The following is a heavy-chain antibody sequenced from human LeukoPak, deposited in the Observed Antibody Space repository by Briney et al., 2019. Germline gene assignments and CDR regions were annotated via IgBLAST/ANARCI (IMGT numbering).Heavy chain of an antibody. Sequence: SETLSLTCTVSGGSISSGGYYWSWIRQPPGKGLEWIGYIYHSGSTYYNPSLKSRVTISVDRSKNQFSLKLSSVTAADTAVYYCARDLLPSTSIYYMDVWGKGTTVTVSS. CDR3: ARDLLPSTSIYYMDV. CDR2: IYHSGST. V-gene: IGHV4-30-2*01. J-gene: IGHJ6*03. D-gene: IGHD2-2*01. CDR1: GGSISSGGYY.